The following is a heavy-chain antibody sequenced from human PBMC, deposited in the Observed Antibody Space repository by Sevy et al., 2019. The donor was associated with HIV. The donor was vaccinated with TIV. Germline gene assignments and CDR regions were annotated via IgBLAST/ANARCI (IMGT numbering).Heavy chain of an antibody. D-gene: IGHD6-13*01. CDR2: INPNSGGT. J-gene: IGHJ3*02. V-gene: IGHV1-2*02. CDR3: AREWGWEGKQLAWNAFDI. CDR1: GYTFTGYY. Sequence: ASVKVSCKASGYTFTGYYMHWVRQAPGQGLEWMGWINPNSGGTNYAQKFQGRVTMTRDTSISTAYMELSRLRSDDTAVYYCAREWGWEGKQLAWNAFDIWGQGTMVTVSS.